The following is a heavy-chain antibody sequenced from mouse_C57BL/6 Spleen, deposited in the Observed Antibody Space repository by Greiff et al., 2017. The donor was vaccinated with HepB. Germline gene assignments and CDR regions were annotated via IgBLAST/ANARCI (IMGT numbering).Heavy chain of an antibody. D-gene: IGHD1-1*01. J-gene: IGHJ2*01. CDR1: GYTFTSYW. CDR3: ARDYYYGHPFDY. CDR2: IHPNSGST. Sequence: QVQLQQPGAELVKPGASVKLSCKASGYTFTSYWMHWVKQRPGQGLEWIGMIHPNSGSTNYNEKFKSKATLTVDKSSSTAYMQLSSLTSEDSAVYYCARDYYYGHPFDYWGQGTTLTVSS. V-gene: IGHV1-64*01.